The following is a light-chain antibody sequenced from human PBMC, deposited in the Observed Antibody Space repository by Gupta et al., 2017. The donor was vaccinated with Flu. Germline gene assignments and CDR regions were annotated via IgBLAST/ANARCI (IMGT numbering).Light chain of an antibody. J-gene: IGKJ2*02. Sequence: PATLSLAPGERTTLSCRTSQSGSGNLAWYQQKPGQAPSRLIYGASTRATGIPARFSGSGSGTEFTLTISSLQAEDFAVYYCQQHNNWPRTFGQGTKVEIK. CDR3: QQHNNWPRT. CDR1: QSGSGN. V-gene: IGKV3-15*01. CDR2: GAS.